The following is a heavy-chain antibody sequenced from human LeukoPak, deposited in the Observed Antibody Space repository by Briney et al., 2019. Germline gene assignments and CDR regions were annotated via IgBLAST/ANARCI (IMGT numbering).Heavy chain of an antibody. CDR3: AKLSWVVPAAESDY. CDR1: GFTFSSYA. D-gene: IGHD2-2*01. CDR2: ISGSGGST. Sequence: GGSLRLSCAASGFTFSSYAMSWVRQAPGKGLEWVSAISGSGGSTYYADSVKGRFTISRDNSKNTLYLQMNSLRAEDTAVYYCAKLSWVVPAAESDYWGQGTLVTVSS. V-gene: IGHV3-23*01. J-gene: IGHJ4*02.